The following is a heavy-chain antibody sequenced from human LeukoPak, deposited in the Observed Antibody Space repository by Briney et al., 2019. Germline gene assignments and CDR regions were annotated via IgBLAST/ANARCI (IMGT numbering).Heavy chain of an antibody. D-gene: IGHD3-22*01. J-gene: IGHJ4*02. Sequence: PGGSLRLSCAASGFTFSSYSMNWVRQAPGKGLEWVSSISSSSYIYYADSVKGRFTISRDNAKNSLYLQMNSLRAEDTAVYYCARSSNYYDSSGFIEFWGQGTLVTVSS. CDR1: GFTFSSYS. CDR3: ARSSNYYDSSGFIEF. CDR2: ISSSSYI. V-gene: IGHV3-21*01.